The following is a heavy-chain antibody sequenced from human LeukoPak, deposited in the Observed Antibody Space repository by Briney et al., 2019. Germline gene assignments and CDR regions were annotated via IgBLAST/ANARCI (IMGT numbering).Heavy chain of an antibody. D-gene: IGHD3-22*01. CDR1: GYTFTSYY. CDR2: INPSGGST. V-gene: IGHV1-46*01. Sequence: ASVKVSCKASGYTFTSYYMHWVRQAPGQGLERMGIINPSGGSTSYAQKFQGRVTMTRDTSTSTVYMELSSLRSEDTAVYYCARDARTSYDSSGYYFDYWGQGTLVTVSS. J-gene: IGHJ4*02. CDR3: ARDARTSYDSSGYYFDY.